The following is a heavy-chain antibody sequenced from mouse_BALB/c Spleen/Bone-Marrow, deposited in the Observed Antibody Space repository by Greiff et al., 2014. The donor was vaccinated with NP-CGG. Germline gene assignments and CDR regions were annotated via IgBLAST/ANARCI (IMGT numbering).Heavy chain of an antibody. V-gene: IGHV1-69*01. CDR2: IDISDSYT. Sequence: VQLQQSGAELVMPGASVKMSCKASGHTFTDHWMHWVKQRPGQGLEWIGAIDISDSYTTYXQKXXXXXXLXXXESSSTAYMQLXXXXXEDSAVYYCARGGANVDYWGQGTTLTXXS. J-gene: IGHJ2*01. CDR3: ARGGANVDY. CDR1: GHTFTDHW.